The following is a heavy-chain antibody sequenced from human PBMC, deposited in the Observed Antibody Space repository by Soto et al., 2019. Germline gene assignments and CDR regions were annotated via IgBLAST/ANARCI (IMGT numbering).Heavy chain of an antibody. Sequence: VQLVQSGAEMKKPGASVKVSCKASGYTFTSYGFSWVRQAPGQGPEWMGWISGYNGRTKYAQTLQGRVTMTTDTSTSTVYMEVRGLRSDDTAVYYCARDLFSSSSPAAYWGQGTLVTVSS. CDR2: ISGYNGRT. CDR1: GYTFTSYG. J-gene: IGHJ4*02. V-gene: IGHV1-18*01. CDR3: ARDLFSSSSPAAY. D-gene: IGHD6-19*01.